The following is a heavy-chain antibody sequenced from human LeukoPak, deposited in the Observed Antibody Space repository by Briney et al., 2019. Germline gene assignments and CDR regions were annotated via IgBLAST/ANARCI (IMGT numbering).Heavy chain of an antibody. J-gene: IGHJ5*02. Sequence: SVKVSCKASGYTFTSYDINWVRQATGQGLEWMGGIIPIFGTANYAQKFQGRVTIIADESTSTAYMELSSLRSEDTAVYYCARSRDTEYNWFDPWGQGTLVTVSS. CDR3: ARSRDTEYNWFDP. CDR2: IIPIFGTA. D-gene: IGHD3-10*01. CDR1: GYTFTSYD. V-gene: IGHV1-69*13.